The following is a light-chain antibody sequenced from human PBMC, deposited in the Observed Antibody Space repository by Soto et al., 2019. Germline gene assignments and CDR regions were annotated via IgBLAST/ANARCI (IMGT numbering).Light chain of an antibody. CDR2: SDN. Sequence: QPVLTQPPSASGTPGQRVAISCSGSSSNIGGNTVSWYQQLPGTAPKLLIYSDNQRPSGVPDRVSGSKSGTSASLAISGLQSEDEADYYCAGWDDSLNGWVFGGGTKVTVL. CDR3: AGWDDSLNGWV. J-gene: IGLJ3*02. V-gene: IGLV1-44*01. CDR1: SSNIGGNT.